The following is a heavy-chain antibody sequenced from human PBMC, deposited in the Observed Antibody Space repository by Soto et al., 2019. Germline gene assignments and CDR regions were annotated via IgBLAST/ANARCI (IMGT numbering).Heavy chain of an antibody. D-gene: IGHD6-6*01. CDR1: GYTFTGYY. J-gene: IGHJ6*03. V-gene: IGHV1-2*04. CDR3: ARAASSSSDYYYYYMDV. CDR2: INPNSGGT. Sequence: ASVKVTCKASGYTFTGYYMHWVRQAPGQGLEWMGWINPNSGGTNYAQKFQGWVTMTRDTSISTAYMELSRLRSDDTAVCYCARAASSSSDYYYYYMDVWGKGTTVTVSS.